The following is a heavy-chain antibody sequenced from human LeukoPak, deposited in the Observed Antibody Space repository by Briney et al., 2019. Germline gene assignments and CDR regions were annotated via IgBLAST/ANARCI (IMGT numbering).Heavy chain of an antibody. D-gene: IGHD2-2*01. CDR2: ISWNSGSI. CDR1: GFTFDDYA. V-gene: IGHV3-9*01. J-gene: IGHJ4*02. Sequence: RAGGSLRLSCAASGFTFDDYAMHWVRQAPGKGLEWVSGISWNSGSIGYADSVKGRFTISRDNAKNSLYLQMNSLRAEDTALYYCAKADQLPHKGAIDYWGQGTLVTVSS. CDR3: AKADQLPHKGAIDY.